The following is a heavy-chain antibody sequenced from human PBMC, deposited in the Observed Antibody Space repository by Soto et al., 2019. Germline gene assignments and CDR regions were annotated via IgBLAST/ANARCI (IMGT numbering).Heavy chain of an antibody. CDR2: TLHSGST. Sequence: SETLSLTCTVSGGSISSIDWWTWVRQPPGKGLEWIAETLHSGSTNYNPSLKSRVTISVDKSKNQFSLKLSSVTAADTAVYYCATTYHYDSSGYLYYFDYWGQGILVTVSS. CDR1: GGSISSIDW. V-gene: IGHV4-4*02. J-gene: IGHJ4*02. D-gene: IGHD3-22*01. CDR3: ATTYHYDSSGYLYYFDY.